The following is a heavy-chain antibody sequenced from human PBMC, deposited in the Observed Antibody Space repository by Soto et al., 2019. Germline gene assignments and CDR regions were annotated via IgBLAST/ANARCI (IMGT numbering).Heavy chain of an antibody. CDR3: APPKAVAASTDWYFDL. D-gene: IGHD6-19*01. CDR1: GFTFSSYI. CDR2: ISSSGSYI. V-gene: IGHV3-21*01. Sequence: EVQLVESGGGLVKPGGSLRLSCAASGFTFSSYIMNWVRQAPGKGLEWLSSISSSGSYIYYADSVKGRFTISRDNAKNSLYLQMNSLRAEDTAVYYCAPPKAVAASTDWYFDLWGRGTLVTVS. J-gene: IGHJ2*01.